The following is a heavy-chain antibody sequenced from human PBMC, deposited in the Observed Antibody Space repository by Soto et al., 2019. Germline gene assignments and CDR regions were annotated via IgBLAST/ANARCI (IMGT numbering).Heavy chain of an antibody. V-gene: IGHV4-4*07. D-gene: IGHD2-2*01. J-gene: IGHJ4*02. CDR1: GGSISSYY. CDR2: IYTSGST. CDR3: ARDPPAAGIGWYFDY. Sequence: KPSETLSLTCTVSGGSISSYYWSWIRQPAGKGLEWIGRIYTSGSTNYNPSLKSRVTMSVDTSKNQFSLKLSSVTAADTAVYYCARDPPAAGIGWYFDYWGQGTLVTVSS.